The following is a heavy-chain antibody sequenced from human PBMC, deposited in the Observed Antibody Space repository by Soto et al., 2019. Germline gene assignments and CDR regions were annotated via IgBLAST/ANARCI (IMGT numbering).Heavy chain of an antibody. CDR1: GFTFSSYA. CDR3: AKGPIYDIVPEYFQH. J-gene: IGHJ1*01. CDR2: ISGSGGST. D-gene: IGHD2-8*01. V-gene: IGHV3-23*01. Sequence: PGGSLRLSCAASGFTFSSYAMSWVRQAPGKGLEWVSAISGSGGSTYYADSVKGRFTISRDNSKNTLYLQMNSLRAEDTAVYYCAKGPIYDIVPEYFQHWGQGTLVTVSS.